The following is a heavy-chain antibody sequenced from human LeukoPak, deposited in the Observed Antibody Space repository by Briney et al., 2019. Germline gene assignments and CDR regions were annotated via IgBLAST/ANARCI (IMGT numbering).Heavy chain of an antibody. J-gene: IGHJ6*02. CDR3: ARGRDTAMVRRGYYYGMDV. D-gene: IGHD5-18*01. CDR1: GGSFSGYY. V-gene: IGHV4-34*01. CDR2: INHSGST. Sequence: SGTLSLTCAVYGGSFSGYYWSWIRQPPGKGLEWIGEINHSGSTNYNPSLKSRVTISVDTSKNQFSLKLSSVTAADTAVYYCARGRDTAMVRRGYYYGMDVWGQGTTVTVSS.